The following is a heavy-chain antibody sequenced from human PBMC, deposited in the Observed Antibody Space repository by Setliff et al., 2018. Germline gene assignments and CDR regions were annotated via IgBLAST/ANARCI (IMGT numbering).Heavy chain of an antibody. CDR3: AALPNLQLRWTERVPY. D-gene: IGHD4-17*01. J-gene: IGHJ4*02. CDR2: IIPILGIA. CDR1: GGTFSSYA. Sequence: ASVKVSCKASGGTFSSYAISWVRQAPGQGLEWMGGIIPILGIANYAQKFQERVTITRDMSTSTAYMELSSLRSEDTAVYYCAALPNLQLRWTERVPYWGQGTLVTVSS. V-gene: IGHV1-69*10.